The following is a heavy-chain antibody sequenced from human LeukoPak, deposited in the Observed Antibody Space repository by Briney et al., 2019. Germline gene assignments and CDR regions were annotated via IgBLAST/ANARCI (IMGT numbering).Heavy chain of an antibody. CDR3: ARSHTQKEFCGGGRCYPTVWWFDP. J-gene: IGHJ5*02. D-gene: IGHD2-15*01. CDR2: IDPKNGNR. V-gene: IGHV1-8*01. Sequence: RASVKVSCKTSGYTFINNDMNWVRQAPGQGLEWMAWIDPKNGNRGYAQNFQGRVTMTTDISINTAYLELSSLRSEDTAVYYCARSHTQKEFCGGGRCYPTVWWFDPWGQGTLVTVSS. CDR1: GYTFINND.